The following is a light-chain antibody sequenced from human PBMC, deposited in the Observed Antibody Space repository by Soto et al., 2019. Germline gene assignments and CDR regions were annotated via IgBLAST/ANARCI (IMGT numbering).Light chain of an antibody. CDR1: QSISSN. CDR2: GAS. J-gene: IGKJ1*01. V-gene: IGKV3-15*01. Sequence: DIVMTQTPDTLAVALGGMATLSCWASQSISSNLAWYQQKAGQAPRLLIYGASTRATGIPARFSGSGSGTEFTLTINSLQSEDFAVYFWQQYNNWPTFGQGTKV. CDR3: QQYNNWPT.